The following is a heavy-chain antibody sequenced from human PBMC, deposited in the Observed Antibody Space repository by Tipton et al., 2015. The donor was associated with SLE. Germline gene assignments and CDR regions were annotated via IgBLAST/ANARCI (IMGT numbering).Heavy chain of an antibody. D-gene: IGHD3-22*01. Sequence: SLRLSCAASGYKFSDYYMSWIRQAPGKGLEWVSYISNNGRIIYNADSVKGRFTISRDNAKNSLYLQMSSLRVEDTAVYYCAREYSSGLYYHGWFGPWGQGTLVTVSS. CDR2: ISNNGRII. CDR1: GYKFSDYY. J-gene: IGHJ5*02. CDR3: AREYSSGLYYHGWFGP. V-gene: IGHV3-11*01.